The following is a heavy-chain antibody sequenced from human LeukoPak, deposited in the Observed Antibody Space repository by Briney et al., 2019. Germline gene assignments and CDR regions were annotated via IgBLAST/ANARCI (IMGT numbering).Heavy chain of an antibody. Sequence: VASVKVSCKASGYTFTGYYMHWVRQAPGQGLEWMGWINPNSGGTNYAQKSQGRVTMTRDTSISTAYMELTRLRSDDTAVYYCAVPGPYTEYFQHWGQGTLVTVSS. CDR1: GYTFTGYY. D-gene: IGHD3-10*01. CDR2: INPNSGGT. V-gene: IGHV1-2*02. J-gene: IGHJ1*01. CDR3: AVPGPYTEYFQH.